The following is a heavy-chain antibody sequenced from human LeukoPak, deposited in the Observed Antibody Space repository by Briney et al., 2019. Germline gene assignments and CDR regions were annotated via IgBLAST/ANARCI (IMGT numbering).Heavy chain of an antibody. CDR3: AKDIGIAVAGTGGFDY. V-gene: IGHV3-9*01. Sequence: HPGRSLRLSCAASGFTFDDYAMHWVRQAPGKGLEWVSGISWNSGSIGYADSVKGRFTMSRDNAKNSLYLQMNSLRAEDTALYYCAKDIGIAVAGTGGFDYWGQGTLVTVSS. CDR1: GFTFDDYA. J-gene: IGHJ4*02. D-gene: IGHD6-19*01. CDR2: ISWNSGSI.